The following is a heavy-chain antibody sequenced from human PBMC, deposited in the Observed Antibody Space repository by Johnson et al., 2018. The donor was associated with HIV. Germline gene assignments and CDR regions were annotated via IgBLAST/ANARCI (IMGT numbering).Heavy chain of an antibody. CDR3: ARAVGAGGI. CDR2: ISYDGSNK. V-gene: IGHV3-30*04. J-gene: IGHJ3*02. Sequence: QVQLVESGGGVVQPGRSLRLSCAASVFTFSSYAMHWVRQAPGKGLEWVAVISYDGSNKYYADSVKGRFTISRDNSKNSLYLQMNSLRAEDTAVYYCARAVGAGGIWGQGTMVTVSS. CDR1: VFTFSSYA. D-gene: IGHD1-26*01.